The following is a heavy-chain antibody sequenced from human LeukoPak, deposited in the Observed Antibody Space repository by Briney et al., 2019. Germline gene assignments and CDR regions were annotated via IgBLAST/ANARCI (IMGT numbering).Heavy chain of an antibody. CDR3: ARGLVAGIDY. V-gene: IGHV4-59*01. CDR2: IYNSGNT. Sequence: PSETLSLTCTVSGGSISSYHWSWIRQPPGKGLEWIGYIYNSGNTNYNPSLRSRATISEDTSKNQFSLKLTSVTTADTAVYYCARGLVAGIDYWGQGTLVTVSS. J-gene: IGHJ4*02. CDR1: GGSISSYH. D-gene: IGHD6-19*01.